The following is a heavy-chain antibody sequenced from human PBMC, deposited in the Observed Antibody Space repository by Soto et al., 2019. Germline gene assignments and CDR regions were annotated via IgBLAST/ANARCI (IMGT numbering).Heavy chain of an antibody. CDR2: IHHSGST. Sequence: QVQLQESGPGLVKASQTLSLTCNVSGGSISSGGYYWTWIRQHPGKRLEWIGNIHHSGSTFYNPSLKSRVSISVDTSKNQFSLKLSSVTAADTAVYFCVRGVLSWGQGTLVTVSS. D-gene: IGHD3-10*01. CDR1: GGSISSGGYY. J-gene: IGHJ1*01. V-gene: IGHV4-31*03. CDR3: VRGVLS.